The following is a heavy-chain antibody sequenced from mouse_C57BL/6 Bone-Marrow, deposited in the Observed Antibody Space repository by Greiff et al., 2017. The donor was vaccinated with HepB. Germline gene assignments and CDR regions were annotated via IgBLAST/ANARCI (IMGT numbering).Heavy chain of an antibody. CDR1: GYSITSGYY. Sequence: VQLQQSGPGLVKPSQSLSLTCSVTGYSITSGYYWNWIRQFPGNKLEWMGYISYDGSNNYNPSLKNRISITRDTSKNQFFLKLNSVTTEDTATYDCARTYYGSSPWFAYWGQGTLVTVSA. CDR3: ARTYYGSSPWFAY. CDR2: ISYDGSN. J-gene: IGHJ3*01. D-gene: IGHD1-1*01. V-gene: IGHV3-6*01.